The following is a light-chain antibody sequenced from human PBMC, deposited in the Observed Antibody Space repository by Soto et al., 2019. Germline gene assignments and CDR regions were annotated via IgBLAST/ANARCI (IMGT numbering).Light chain of an antibody. CDR2: DAF. Sequence: EIVLTQSPGTLSLPPGERATLSCRASQSVSSSSLAWYQHKPGQAPRLLIYDAFSRATDIPDRFSGSGSGTDFTLTISRLEPEHVAVYYCPHYGSSPPNYPFGQGTKLEI. CDR1: QSVSSSS. V-gene: IGKV3-20*01. J-gene: IGKJ2*01. CDR3: PHYGSSPPNYP.